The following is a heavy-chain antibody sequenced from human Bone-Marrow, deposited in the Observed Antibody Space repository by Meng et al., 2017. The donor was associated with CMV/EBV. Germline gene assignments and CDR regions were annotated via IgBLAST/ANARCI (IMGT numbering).Heavy chain of an antibody. CDR3: ARVPLHY. J-gene: IGHJ4*02. V-gene: IGHV4-34*01. Sequence: SETLSLTCAVYGGSFSGYYWSWIRQPPGKGLEWIGEINHSGSTNYNPSLKSRVTISVDTSKNQFSLKLSSVTAADTAVYYYARVPLHYWGQGTLVTVSS. CDR2: INHSGST. CDR1: GGSFSGYY.